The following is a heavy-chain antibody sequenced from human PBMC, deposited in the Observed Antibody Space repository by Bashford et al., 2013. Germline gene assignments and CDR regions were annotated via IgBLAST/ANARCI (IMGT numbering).Heavy chain of an antibody. V-gene: IGHV3-7*03. Sequence: VRQAPGKGLEWVANIKQDGSEKYYVDSVKGRFTISRDNAKNSLYLQMNSLRAEDTAVYYCASRRGVELPPGNFDYWGQGTLVTVSS. J-gene: IGHJ4*02. CDR3: ASRRGVELPPGNFDY. CDR2: IKQDGSEK. D-gene: IGHD1-26*01.